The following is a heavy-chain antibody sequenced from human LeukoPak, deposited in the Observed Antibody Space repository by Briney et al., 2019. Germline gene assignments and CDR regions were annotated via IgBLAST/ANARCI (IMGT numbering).Heavy chain of an antibody. CDR2: MNPNSGNT. CDR1: GYTFYTCD. D-gene: IGHD5-12*01. CDR3: PGGSSGRRDN. J-gene: IGHJ4*02. V-gene: IGHV1-8*01. Sequence: ASVKVSCMVSGYTFYTCDINWVRQATGQGLEWMGWMNPNSGNTGYGQSFQGRITMTRDISIGTAYMELSNLTSEDTAIYYCPGGSSGRRDNWGQGTLVTVSA.